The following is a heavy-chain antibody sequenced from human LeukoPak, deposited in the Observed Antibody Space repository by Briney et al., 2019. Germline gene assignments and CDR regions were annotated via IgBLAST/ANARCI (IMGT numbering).Heavy chain of an antibody. Sequence: PSETLSLTCTVSGGSISSYYWSWIRQPPGKGLEWIGYIYYSGSTNYNPSLKSRVTISVDTSKNQFSLKLSSVTAADTAVYYCARGGLIVVVPAALNPGAFDIWGQGTMVTVSS. J-gene: IGHJ3*02. D-gene: IGHD2-2*01. CDR3: ARGGLIVVVPAALNPGAFDI. V-gene: IGHV4-59*01. CDR2: IYYSGST. CDR1: GGSISSYY.